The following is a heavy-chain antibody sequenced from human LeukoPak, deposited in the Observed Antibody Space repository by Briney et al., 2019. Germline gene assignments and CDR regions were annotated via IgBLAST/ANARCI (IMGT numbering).Heavy chain of an antibody. D-gene: IGHD5-18*01. Sequence: GGSLRLSCAASGFTFTTYAMAWVRQAPGKGLEWVSAISGSGRDTFYADSVKGRFTFSRDNSKNTLSLQMNSLRAKDTAVYYCAKFRVHTSSRGVGLDYWGQGTLVTVSS. CDR1: GFTFTTYA. J-gene: IGHJ4*02. CDR3: AKFRVHTSSRGVGLDY. CDR2: ISGSGRDT. V-gene: IGHV3-23*01.